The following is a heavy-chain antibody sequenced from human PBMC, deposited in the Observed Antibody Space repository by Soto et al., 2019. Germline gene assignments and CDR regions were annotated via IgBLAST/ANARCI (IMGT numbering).Heavy chain of an antibody. V-gene: IGHV3-48*02. CDR3: ARDAIGDATNWFDP. CDR2: ISMSGTTM. CDR1: GFTFSSYA. Sequence: EVRLVESGGGLAQPGGSLRLSCAASGFTFSSYAMNWVRQSPGKGLEWVSYISMSGTTMFYADSVKGRFTSSRDNAKKSLFLQMNSLRDEDTAMYYCARDAIGDATNWFDPWGQGTLVTVSS. J-gene: IGHJ5*02.